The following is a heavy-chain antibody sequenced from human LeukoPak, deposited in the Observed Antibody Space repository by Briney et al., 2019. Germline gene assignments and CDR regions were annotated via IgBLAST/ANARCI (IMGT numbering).Heavy chain of an antibody. CDR2: IYHSGST. J-gene: IGHJ4*02. D-gene: IGHD3-9*01. CDR3: ARDLGGDILTGYYY. Sequence: SETLSLTCTVSGYSISSGYYWGWIRQPPGKGLEWIGSIYHSGSTYYNPSLKSRVTISVDTSKNQFSLKLSSVTAADTAVYYCARDLGGDILTGYYYWGQGTLVTVSS. CDR1: GYSISSGYY. V-gene: IGHV4-38-2*02.